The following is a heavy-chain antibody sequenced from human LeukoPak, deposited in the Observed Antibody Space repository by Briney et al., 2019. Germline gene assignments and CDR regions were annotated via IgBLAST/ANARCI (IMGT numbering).Heavy chain of an antibody. CDR2: INPNSGGT. V-gene: IGHV1-2*02. J-gene: IGHJ6*02. CDR1: GYTFTGYY. Sequence: ASVKVSCKASGYTFTGYYMHWVRPAPGQGLEWMGWINPNSGGTNYAQKFQGRVTMARDTSISTAYMELSRLRSDDTAVYYCARDPQNYYYYGMDVWGQGTTVTVSS. CDR3: ARDPQNYYYYGMDV.